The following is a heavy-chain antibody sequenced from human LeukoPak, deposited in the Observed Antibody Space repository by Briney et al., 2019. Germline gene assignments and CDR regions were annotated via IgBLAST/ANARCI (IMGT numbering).Heavy chain of an antibody. Sequence: PGGSLRLSCAASGFTFRTYAMSWIRQPPGKGLEWIGYIHYSGSTNYNPSLKSRVTISVDTSKNQFSLKVISVTAADTAVYYCARHSSGWSDFDYWGQGTLVTVSS. CDR1: GFTFRTYA. CDR2: IHYSGST. J-gene: IGHJ4*02. D-gene: IGHD6-19*01. CDR3: ARHSSGWSDFDY. V-gene: IGHV4-59*08.